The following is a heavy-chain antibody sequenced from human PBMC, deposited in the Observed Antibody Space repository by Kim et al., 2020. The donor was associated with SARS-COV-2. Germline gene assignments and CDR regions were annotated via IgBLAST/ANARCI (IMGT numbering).Heavy chain of an antibody. CDR3: ARPILSGDYYFDY. J-gene: IGHJ4*02. CDR2: IYYSGST. CDR1: GGSISSSSYY. D-gene: IGHD4-17*01. V-gene: IGHV4-39*01. Sequence: SETLSLTCTVSGGSISSSSYYWGWIRQPPGKGLEWIGSIYYSGSTYYNPSLKSRVTISVDTSKNQFSLKLSSVTAADTAVYYCARPILSGDYYFDYWGQG.